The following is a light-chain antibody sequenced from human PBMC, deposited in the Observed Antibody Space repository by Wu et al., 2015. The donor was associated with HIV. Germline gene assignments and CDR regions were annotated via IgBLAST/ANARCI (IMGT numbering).Light chain of an antibody. V-gene: IGKV3-11*01. J-gene: IGKJ5*01. CDR3: QQRTNWPLIS. CDR2: DTS. CDR1: QSVSSY. Sequence: IVLTQSPATLSLSPGERATLSCRASQSVSSYLAWYQQKPGQSPRLLIYDTSSRATGVPARFSGSASGTDFTLTISSLEPEDSAIYYCQQRTNWPLISFGPGTRLEIK.